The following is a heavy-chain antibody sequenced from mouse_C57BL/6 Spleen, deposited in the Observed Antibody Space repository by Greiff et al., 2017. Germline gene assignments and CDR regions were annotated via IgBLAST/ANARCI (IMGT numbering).Heavy chain of an antibody. CDR2: ISSGGSYT. V-gene: IGHV5-6*01. Sequence: EVMLVESGGDLVKPGGSLKLSCAASGFTFSSYGMSWVRQTPDKRLEWVATISSGGSYTYYPDSVKGRFTISRDNAKNTLYLQMSSLKSEDTAMYYCARPQLDYFDYWGQGTTLTVSS. CDR3: ARPQLDYFDY. J-gene: IGHJ2*01. CDR1: GFTFSSYG.